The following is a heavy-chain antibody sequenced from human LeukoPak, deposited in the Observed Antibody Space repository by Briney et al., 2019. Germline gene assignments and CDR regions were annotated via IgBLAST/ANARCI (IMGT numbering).Heavy chain of an antibody. D-gene: IGHD2-15*01. J-gene: IGHJ5*02. CDR1: GYTFTHYG. V-gene: IGHV1-18*01. CDR2: ISAYNGNA. CDR3: ARGGVVVVVASIRGNWFDP. Sequence: ASVKVSCMASGYTFTHYGINWVRQAPGQGLEWMGWISAYNGNANYAPKLQGRVTMTIDTSTSTAYMELRSLRSDDTAVYYCARGGVVVVVASIRGNWFDPWGQGTLVTVSS.